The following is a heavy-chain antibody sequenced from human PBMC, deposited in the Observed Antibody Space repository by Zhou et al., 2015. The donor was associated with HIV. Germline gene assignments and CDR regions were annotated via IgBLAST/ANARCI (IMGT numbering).Heavy chain of an antibody. J-gene: IGHJ4*02. Sequence: QVQLVQSGAEVKKPGSSVKVSCKASGGTFSSYAISWVRQAPGQGLEWMGWINPNSGGTNYAQKFQGRVTMTRDTSISTAYMELSRLRSDDTAVYYCATGFGELFFAYWGQGTLVTVSS. CDR1: GGTFSSYA. D-gene: IGHD3-10*01. V-gene: IGHV1-2*02. CDR2: INPNSGGT. CDR3: ATGFGELFFAY.